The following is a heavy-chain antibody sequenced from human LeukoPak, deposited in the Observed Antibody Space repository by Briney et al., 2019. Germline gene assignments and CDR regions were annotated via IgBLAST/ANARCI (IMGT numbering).Heavy chain of an antibody. CDR3: STIVAAATNDAFDL. D-gene: IGHD1-26*01. J-gene: IGHJ3*01. V-gene: IGHV1-69*02. CDR1: GGTFRRYT. Sequence: SVKVSCKASGGTFRRYTIIWVRQAPGQGPEWMGRIVPSVDIANYAQKFQGRVTIIADKSTSTAYMDLSSLRSEDTAVYCCSTIVAAATNDAFDLWGQRTMVTVSS. CDR2: IVPSVDIA.